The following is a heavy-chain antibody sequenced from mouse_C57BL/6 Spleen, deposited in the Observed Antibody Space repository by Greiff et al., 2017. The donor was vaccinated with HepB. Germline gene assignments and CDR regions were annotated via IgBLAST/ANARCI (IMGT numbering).Heavy chain of an antibody. CDR1: GFSLSTSRMG. CDR3: ARRVSGYYAMDY. V-gene: IGHV8-12*01. J-gene: IGHJ4*01. CDR2: IYWDDDK. Sequence: QVTLKVSGPGILQSSQTLSLTCSFSGFSLSTSRMGVSWIRQPSGKGLEWLAHIYWDDDKRYNPSLKSRLTISKDTSRNQVFLKITSVDTADTATYYCARRVSGYYAMDYWGQGTSVTVSS.